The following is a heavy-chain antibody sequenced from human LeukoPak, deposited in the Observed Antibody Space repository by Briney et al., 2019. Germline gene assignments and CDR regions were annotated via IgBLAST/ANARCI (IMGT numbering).Heavy chain of an antibody. CDR2: ISSSRSSI. CDR3: AREGVVDDFDY. D-gene: IGHD2-15*01. Sequence: GGSLRLSCAASGFTFSSYTMNWVRQAPGKGLEWVSSISSSRSSIYYADSVKGRFTISRDNAKNSLYLQMNSLRAEDTAVYYCAREGVVDDFDYWGQGTLVTVSS. V-gene: IGHV3-21*01. J-gene: IGHJ4*02. CDR1: GFTFSSYT.